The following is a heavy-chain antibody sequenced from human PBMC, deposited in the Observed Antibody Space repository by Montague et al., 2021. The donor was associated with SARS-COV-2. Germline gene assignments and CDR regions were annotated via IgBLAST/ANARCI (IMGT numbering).Heavy chain of an antibody. Sequence: SETLSLTCAVYGGSFSGYYWSWIRQPPGKGLEWIGEINHSGSTNYNPSLKSRVTISVDTSKNQVSLKLSSVTAADTAVYYCARVRAVPAAMPIFSLGRSYYGMDVWGQGTTVTVSS. CDR3: ARVRAVPAAMPIFSLGRSYYGMDV. D-gene: IGHD2-2*01. CDR2: INHSGST. CDR1: GGSFSGYY. V-gene: IGHV4-34*01. J-gene: IGHJ6*02.